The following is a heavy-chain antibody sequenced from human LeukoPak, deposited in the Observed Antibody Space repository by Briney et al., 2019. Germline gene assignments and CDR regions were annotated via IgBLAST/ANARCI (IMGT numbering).Heavy chain of an antibody. CDR1: GYSFISYG. J-gene: IGHJ4*02. V-gene: IGHV1-18*01. CDR3: ARAPSVTTGFDY. D-gene: IGHD4-17*01. CDR2: ISVYNGNT. Sequence: ASVKVSCKASGYSFISYGISWVRQAPGQGLEWMGWISVYNGNTNYAQKLQGRVTMTTDTSTSTAYMELRSLRSDDTAVYYCARAPSVTTGFDYWGQGTLVTVS.